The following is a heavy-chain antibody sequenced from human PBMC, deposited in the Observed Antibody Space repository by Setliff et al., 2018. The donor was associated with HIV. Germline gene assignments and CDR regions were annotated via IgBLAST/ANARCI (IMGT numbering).Heavy chain of an antibody. CDR3: ARTAGGPVARGAFDI. CDR2: IDPKSGNT. J-gene: IGHJ3*02. Sequence: GASVKVSCKTAEYTSASYVINWVRQAAGQGLEWMGWIDPKSGNTGYAQEFQGRVTMTRNTSISTAYMELISLKASDSGIYYCARTAGGPVARGAFDIWGLETTVTVSS. CDR1: EYTSASYV. V-gene: IGHV1-8*01. D-gene: IGHD6-19*01.